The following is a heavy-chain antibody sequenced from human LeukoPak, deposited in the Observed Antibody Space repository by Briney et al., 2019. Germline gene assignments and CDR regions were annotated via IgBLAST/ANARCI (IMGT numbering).Heavy chain of an antibody. CDR3: ARDLGIAAAGTSLIDY. CDR2: INPNSGGT. D-gene: IGHD6-13*01. J-gene: IGHJ4*02. Sequence: ASVKVSCKASGYTFTGYYMHWVRQAPGQGLEWMGRINPNSGGTNYAQKFQGRVTMTGDTSISIAYMELSRLRSDDTAVYYCARDLGIAAAGTSLIDYWGQGTLVTVSS. V-gene: IGHV1-2*06. CDR1: GYTFTGYY.